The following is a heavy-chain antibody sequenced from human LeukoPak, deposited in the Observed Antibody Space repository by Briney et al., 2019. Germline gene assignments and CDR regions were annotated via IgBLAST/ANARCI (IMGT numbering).Heavy chain of an antibody. CDR3: ARKAILWFGGINWFDP. CDR1: GGSFSGDY. V-gene: IGHV4-34*01. J-gene: IGHJ5*02. CDR2: INHSGST. D-gene: IGHD3-10*01. Sequence: SETLSLTCAVYGGSFSGDYWSWIRQPPGKGLEWIGEINHSGSTNYNPSLKSRVTISVDTSKNQFSLKLSSVTAADTAVYYCARKAILWFGGINWFDPWGQGTLVTVSS.